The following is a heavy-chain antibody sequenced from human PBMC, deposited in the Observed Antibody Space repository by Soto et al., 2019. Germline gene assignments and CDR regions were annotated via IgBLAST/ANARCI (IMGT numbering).Heavy chain of an antibody. V-gene: IGHV1-46*01. CDR1: RYLFTIHN. CDR3: GRIAGACLTYFDI. CDR2: INPRSGSA. Sequence: ASVKVSCKASRYLFTIHNIHGDLDTPVQGLEWMGEINPRSGSAGYDQEFRGRLTMTSDASTTTVYMTLSSLRSEDTAVYYCGRIAGACLTYFDIWGQGTPVTVSS. D-gene: IGHD6-13*01. J-gene: IGHJ4*01.